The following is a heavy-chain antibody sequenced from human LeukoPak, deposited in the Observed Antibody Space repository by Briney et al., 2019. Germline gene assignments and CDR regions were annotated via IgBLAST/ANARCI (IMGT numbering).Heavy chain of an antibody. V-gene: IGHV1-18*01. CDR2: ISPHKGNA. Sequence: ASVKVSCKASGYTFTHYGITWVRQAPGQGLEWMGWISPHKGNADYAPRFQGRVTMTTETSTTTAYMELRSLNSDDTAVYYCARGGVVVVVASIQGNWLDPWGQGTLVTVSS. CDR1: GYTFTHYG. J-gene: IGHJ5*02. D-gene: IGHD2-21*02. CDR3: ARGGVVVVVASIQGNWLDP.